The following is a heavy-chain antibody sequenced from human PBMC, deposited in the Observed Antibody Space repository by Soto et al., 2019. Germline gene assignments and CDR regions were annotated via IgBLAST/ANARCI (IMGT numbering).Heavy chain of an antibody. CDR3: AVHRATPGAALSNWFAP. Sequence: QVHLQESGPGQVKPSETLSLTCSVSGASVASGNYFWTWIRQFPGEGLEWIGYIYSSGATHWNPXLRSRLSLSLDXSXNXXSLKLTSVTVADTAVYYCAVHRATPGAALSNWFAPWGQGSLVTVSS. V-gene: IGHV4-31*02. CDR2: IYSSGAT. CDR1: GASVASGNYF. J-gene: IGHJ5*02. D-gene: IGHD1-26*01.